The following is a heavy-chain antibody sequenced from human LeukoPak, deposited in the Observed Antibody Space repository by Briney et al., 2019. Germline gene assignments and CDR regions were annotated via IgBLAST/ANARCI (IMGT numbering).Heavy chain of an antibody. Sequence: SVKVSCKASGGTFSSYAISWVRQAPGQGLEWMGGIIPIFGTANYAQKFQGRVTITTDESTSTAYMELSSLRSEDTAVYYCARADHYYDSTGAFDIWGQGTMVTVSS. CDR3: ARADHYYDSTGAFDI. CDR1: GGTFSSYA. D-gene: IGHD3-22*01. V-gene: IGHV1-69*05. J-gene: IGHJ3*02. CDR2: IIPIFGTA.